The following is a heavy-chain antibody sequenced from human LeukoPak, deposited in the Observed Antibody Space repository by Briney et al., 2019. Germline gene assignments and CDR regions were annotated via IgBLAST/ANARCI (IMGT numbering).Heavy chain of an antibody. J-gene: IGHJ1*01. Sequence: PGGSLRLSCAVSGFTFSTYAMSWVRQAPGKGLEWVSAVRGSGSDTYYADSVKGRFTISRDNSKNTLYLQMNSLRAEDTAIYYCAKDPEYGANFPEYFQHWGQGTLVTVSS. D-gene: IGHD4-23*01. CDR1: GFTFSTYA. CDR3: AKDPEYGANFPEYFQH. CDR2: VRGSGSDT. V-gene: IGHV3-23*01.